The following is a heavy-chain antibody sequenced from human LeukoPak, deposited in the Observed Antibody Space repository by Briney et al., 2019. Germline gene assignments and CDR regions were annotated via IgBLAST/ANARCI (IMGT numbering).Heavy chain of an antibody. CDR1: GFTFSSYA. Sequence: PGGSLRLSCAASGFTFSSYAMHWVRQAPGKGLERVSGINWNSLSVAYADSVKGRFIISRDNAKNSLYLQMNSLRAEDMALYYCAKGGDYFDDWGQGTLVTVSS. CDR3: AKGGDYFDD. J-gene: IGHJ4*02. V-gene: IGHV3-9*03. CDR2: INWNSLSV.